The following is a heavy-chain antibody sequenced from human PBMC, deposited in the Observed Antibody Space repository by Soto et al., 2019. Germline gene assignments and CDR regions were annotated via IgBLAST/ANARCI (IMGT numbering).Heavy chain of an antibody. V-gene: IGHV3-33*01. D-gene: IGHD3-10*01. Sequence: QVQLVESGGGVVQPGRSLRLSCAASGFTLSNYGMHWVRQAPGKGMEWVAVILNDGSNRYHADSVKDRFTLSGDNSTNMLYLHLNRLMADDTAVYYCARDDEYSGNGMDVWGQGTTVTVS. CDR3: ARDDEYSGNGMDV. CDR2: ILNDGSNR. CDR1: GFTLSNYG. J-gene: IGHJ6*02.